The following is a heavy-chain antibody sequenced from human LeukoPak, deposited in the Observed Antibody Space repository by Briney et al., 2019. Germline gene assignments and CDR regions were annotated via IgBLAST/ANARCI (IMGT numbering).Heavy chain of an antibody. CDR2: INPNSSGT. Sequence: ASVKVSCKASGYTFTGYYMHWVRQAPGQGLEWMGWINPNSSGTNYAQKFQGRVTMTRDTSISTAYMELSRLRSDDTAVYYCARVNPTTSYYDFWSGYYEIDYWGQGTLVTVSS. CDR1: GYTFTGYY. V-gene: IGHV1-2*02. J-gene: IGHJ4*02. D-gene: IGHD3-3*01. CDR3: ARVNPTTSYYDFWSGYYEIDY.